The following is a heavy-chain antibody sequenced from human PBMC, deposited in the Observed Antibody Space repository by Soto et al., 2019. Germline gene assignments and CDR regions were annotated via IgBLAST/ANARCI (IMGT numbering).Heavy chain of an antibody. Sequence: GGSLRLSCAASGFTFSSYGMHWVRQAPGKGLEWVAVIWYGRSNKYYADSVKGRFTISRNNSKNSLYLQMNSLRAEDTAVYYCARGGGSDYYYGMDVWGQGTTVTVSS. D-gene: IGHD3-3*01. J-gene: IGHJ6*02. CDR1: GFTFSSYG. V-gene: IGHV3-33*01. CDR2: IWYGRSNK. CDR3: ARGGGSDYYYGMDV.